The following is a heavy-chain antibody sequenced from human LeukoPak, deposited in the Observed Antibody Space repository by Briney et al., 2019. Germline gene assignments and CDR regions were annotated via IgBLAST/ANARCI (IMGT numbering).Heavy chain of an antibody. Sequence: ASVKVSCKVSGYTLTELSMHWVRQAPGKGLEWMGGFDPEDGETIYAQKFQGRVTMTEDTSTDTAYMELSSLRSEDTAVYYCATRELNYYDSSGYYSYFDYWGQGTLVTVSS. CDR1: GYTLTELS. CDR3: ATRELNYYDSSGYYSYFDY. J-gene: IGHJ4*02. D-gene: IGHD3-22*01. V-gene: IGHV1-24*01. CDR2: FDPEDGET.